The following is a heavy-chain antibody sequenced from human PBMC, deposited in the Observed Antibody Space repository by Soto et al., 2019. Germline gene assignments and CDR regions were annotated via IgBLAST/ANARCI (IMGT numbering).Heavy chain of an antibody. V-gene: IGHV1-2*02. CDR2: INAHSGGT. CDR1: GFSFTGYY. J-gene: IGHJ5*02. Sequence: ASVKVSCKASGFSFTGYYIHWLRQAPGQGLEWMGWINAHSGGTEYAQKFQGRVTLTRDTSIATAHLTPTSLTSDDTALYYCAKDLTRQLAYWLDPWGQGTQVTVSS. CDR3: AKDLTRQLAYWLDP. D-gene: IGHD6-6*01.